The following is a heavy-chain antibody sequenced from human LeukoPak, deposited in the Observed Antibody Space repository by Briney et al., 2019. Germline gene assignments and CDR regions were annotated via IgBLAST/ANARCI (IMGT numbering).Heavy chain of an antibody. D-gene: IGHD3-3*01. CDR2: IYYSGST. CDR3: ARELVLRQDFGRAFDI. Sequence: SETLSLTCTVSGGSISSGGYYWSWIRQHPGKGLEWIGYIYYSGSTYYNPSLKSRVTISVDTSKNQFSLKLSSVTAADTAVYYCARELVLRQDFGRAFDIWGQGTMVTVPS. CDR1: GGSISSGGYY. V-gene: IGHV4-31*03. J-gene: IGHJ3*02.